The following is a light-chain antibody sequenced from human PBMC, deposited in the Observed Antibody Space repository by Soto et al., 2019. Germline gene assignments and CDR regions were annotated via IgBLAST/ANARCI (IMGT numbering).Light chain of an antibody. J-gene: IGKJ4*01. CDR3: QQRTNWPPT. Sequence: EIVLTQSPATLSLSPGERATLSCRASQSVRNDLVWYHQKPGQAPRVLIYSASNRATGIPARFSGSGSGTDFPLPISSLKPGDFAVYFCQQRTNWPPTFGGGTKVEMK. V-gene: IGKV3-11*01. CDR2: SAS. CDR1: QSVRND.